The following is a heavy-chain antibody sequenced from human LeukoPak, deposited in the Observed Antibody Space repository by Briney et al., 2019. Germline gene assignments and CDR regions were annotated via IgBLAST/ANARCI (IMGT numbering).Heavy chain of an antibody. CDR2: ISYDGSNK. Sequence: GRSLRLSCAASGFTFSSYAMHWVRQDPGKGLEWVAVISYDGSNKYYADSVKGRFTISRDNSKNTLYLQMNSLRAEDTAVYYCARDSRPTFPYFDYWGQGTLVTVSS. CDR3: ARDSRPTFPYFDY. J-gene: IGHJ4*02. CDR1: GFTFSSYA. D-gene: IGHD3-16*01. V-gene: IGHV3-30*04.